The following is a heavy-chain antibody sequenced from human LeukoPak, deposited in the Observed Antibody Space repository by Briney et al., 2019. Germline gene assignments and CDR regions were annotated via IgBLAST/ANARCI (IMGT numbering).Heavy chain of an antibody. V-gene: IGHV3-20*04. CDR1: GFTFSSHG. D-gene: IGHD5-18*01. CDR3: ARTLGYSYGDDFYYFDY. Sequence: PGGSLRLSCVASGFTFSSHGMNWVRQAQGKGLEWVSGINWNGGRTGYADSVKGRFTISRDNAKNSLYLQMNSLRAEDTAVYYCARTLGYSYGDDFYYFDYWGQGTLVTVSS. J-gene: IGHJ4*02. CDR2: INWNGGRT.